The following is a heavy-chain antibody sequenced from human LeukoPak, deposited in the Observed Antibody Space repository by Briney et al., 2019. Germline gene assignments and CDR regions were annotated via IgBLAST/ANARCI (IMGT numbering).Heavy chain of an antibody. V-gene: IGHV4-39*01. CDR3: ANYVSRTMRDY. Sequence: SETLSLTCTVSGGSITTYGHYWGWIRQPPGKGLEWIGAIDSRERTTYNPSLKSRVTISADTSRNQFSLKMSSVTATDTAVYYCANYVSRTMRDYWGQGTLVTVSS. J-gene: IGHJ4*02. CDR1: GGSITTYGHY. CDR2: IDSRERT. D-gene: IGHD3-16*01.